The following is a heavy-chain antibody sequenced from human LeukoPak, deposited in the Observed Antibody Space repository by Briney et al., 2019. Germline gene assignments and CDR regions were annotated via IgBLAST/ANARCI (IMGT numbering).Heavy chain of an antibody. CDR3: VRGELGDFDS. J-gene: IGHJ4*02. D-gene: IGHD7-27*01. CDR2: TSHDGSS. Sequence: SETLSLTCTVSGYSISRSYLWGWVRQPPGKAPEWIGSTSHDGSSYQNPSLKSRVTISIDTSKNQFSLKMTSLTAADTAVYYCVRGELGDFDSWGQGILVTVSS. V-gene: IGHV4-38-2*02. CDR1: GYSISRSYL.